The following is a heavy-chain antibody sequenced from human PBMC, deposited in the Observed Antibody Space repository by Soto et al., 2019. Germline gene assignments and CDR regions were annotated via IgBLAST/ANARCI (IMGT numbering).Heavy chain of an antibody. CDR1: GFTFSSYG. CDR2: ISYDGSNK. J-gene: IGHJ4*02. V-gene: IGHV3-30*18. CDR3: AKASLRGRDGYNYFDY. Sequence: GVSLRLSCAASGFTFSSYGMHWVRQAPGKGLEWVAVISYDGSNKYYADSVKGRFTISRDNSKNTLYLQMNSLRAEDTAVYYCAKASLRGRDGYNYFDYWGQGTLVTVSS. D-gene: IGHD5-12*01.